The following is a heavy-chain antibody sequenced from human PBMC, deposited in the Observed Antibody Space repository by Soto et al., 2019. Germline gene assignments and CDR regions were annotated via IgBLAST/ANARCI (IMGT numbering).Heavy chain of an antibody. CDR1: GGSISSSSYY. CDR3: ARQSSGWYNWFDP. CDR2: IYYSGSI. D-gene: IGHD6-19*01. J-gene: IGHJ5*02. Sequence: PSETLSLTCSVSGGSISSSSYYWGWIRQPPGKGLEWIGSIYYSGSIYYNPSLKSRVTISVDTSKNQFSLELSSVTAAETAVYYCARQSSGWYNWFDPWGQGTLVTVSS. V-gene: IGHV4-39*01.